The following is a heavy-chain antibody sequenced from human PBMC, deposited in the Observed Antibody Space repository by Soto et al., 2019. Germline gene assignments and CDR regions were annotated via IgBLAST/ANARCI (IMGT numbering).Heavy chain of an antibody. D-gene: IGHD3-9*01. J-gene: IGHJ4*02. Sequence: PGGSLRLSCVASGFTFTNAWMSWVRQAPGKGLEWVGRIRSKADGGTTDYAAPVKGRFTISRDDSKNTLYLQMNSLRAEDTAVYYCAKDQIEGLYYDILTGYSFDYWGQGTLVTVSS. CDR2: IRSKADGGTT. CDR3: AKDQIEGLYYDILTGYSFDY. CDR1: GFTFTNAW. V-gene: IGHV3-15*01.